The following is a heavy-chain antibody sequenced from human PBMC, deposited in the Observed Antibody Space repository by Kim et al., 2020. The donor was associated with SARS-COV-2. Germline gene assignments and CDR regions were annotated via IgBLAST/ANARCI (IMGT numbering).Heavy chain of an antibody. D-gene: IGHD4-17*01. V-gene: IGHV3-23*01. J-gene: IGHJ4*02. CDR2: T. Sequence: TSYADSVQGRFTISRDNSKNTLYLQMNSLRAEDTAVYYCAKDMTTVTPRYWGQGTLVTVSS. CDR3: AKDMTTVTPRY.